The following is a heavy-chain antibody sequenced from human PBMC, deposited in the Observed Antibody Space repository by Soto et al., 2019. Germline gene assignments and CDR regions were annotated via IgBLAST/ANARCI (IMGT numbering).Heavy chain of an antibody. D-gene: IGHD5-18*01. CDR1: RYTFTSYN. V-gene: IGHV1-8*01. CDR3: ARGPYVDTTMIPFDY. J-gene: IGHJ4*02. Sequence: QVQLVQSGAEVKKPGASVRVSCKASRYTFTSYNINWVRQASGQGLEWMGWMKPKSGNTGYAQKFQGRVTMTRNTSISTAYMELSSLRSEDTAVYYCARGPYVDTTMIPFDYWGQGTLVTVSS. CDR2: MKPKSGNT.